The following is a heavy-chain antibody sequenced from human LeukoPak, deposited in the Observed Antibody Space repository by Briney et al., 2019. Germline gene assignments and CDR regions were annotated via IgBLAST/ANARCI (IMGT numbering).Heavy chain of an antibody. CDR2: INHSGST. CDR3: AREYSSWYLGYFDY. CDR1: GGSFSGYY. Sequence: SETLSLTCAVYGGSFSGYYWSWIRQPPGKGLEWIGEINHSGSTNYNPSLKSRVTISVDTSKNQFSLKLSSVTAADTAVYYCAREYSSWYLGYFDYWGQGTLVTVSS. D-gene: IGHD6-13*01. J-gene: IGHJ4*02. V-gene: IGHV4-34*01.